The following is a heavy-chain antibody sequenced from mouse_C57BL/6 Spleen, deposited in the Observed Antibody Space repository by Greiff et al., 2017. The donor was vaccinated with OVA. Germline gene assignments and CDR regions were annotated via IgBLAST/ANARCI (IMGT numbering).Heavy chain of an antibody. CDR3: AVTGRAY. V-gene: IGHV1-50*01. D-gene: IGHD4-1*01. J-gene: IGHJ3*01. Sequence: QVQLKQPGAELVKPGASVKLSCKASGYTFTSYWMQWVKQRPGQGLEWIGEIDPSDSYTNYNQKFKGKATLTVDTSSSTAYMQLSSLTSEDSAVYYCAVTGRAYWGQGTLVTVSA. CDR2: IDPSDSYT. CDR1: GYTFTSYW.